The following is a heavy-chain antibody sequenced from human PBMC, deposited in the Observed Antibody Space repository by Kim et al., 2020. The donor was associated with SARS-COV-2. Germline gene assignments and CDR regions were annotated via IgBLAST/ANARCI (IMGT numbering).Heavy chain of an antibody. J-gene: IGHJ6*03. Sequence: GGSLRLSCAPSGFTFSSFGMSWVRQAPGKGLEWVSAIRNSGDNTYYADSVKGRFTTSRDNSKNTLYLQMNSLRAEDTATYYCARRGREYYMDVWGKGTTGTVSS. V-gene: IGHV3-23*01. CDR1: GFTFSSFG. CDR2: IRNSGDNT. D-gene: IGHD3-16*01. CDR3: ARRGREYYMDV.